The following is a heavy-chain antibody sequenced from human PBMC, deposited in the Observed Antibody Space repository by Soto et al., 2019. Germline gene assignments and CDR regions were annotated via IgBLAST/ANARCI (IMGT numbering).Heavy chain of an antibody. D-gene: IGHD3-3*01. CDR3: ARSSYYDSPMSWFDP. CDR1: GGTFSSYA. CDR2: IIPIFGTA. Sequence: SVKVSCKASGGTFSSYATSWVRQAPGQGLEWMGGIIPIFGTANYAQKFQGRVTITADESTSTAYMELSSLRSEDTAVYYCARSSYYDSPMSWFDPWGQGTLVTVSS. V-gene: IGHV1-69*13. J-gene: IGHJ5*02.